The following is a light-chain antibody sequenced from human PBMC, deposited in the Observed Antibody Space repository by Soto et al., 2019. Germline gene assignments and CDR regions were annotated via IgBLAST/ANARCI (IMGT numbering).Light chain of an antibody. CDR3: MQALQTPVH. J-gene: IGKJ2*01. CDR1: QSLLHSNGYNY. CDR2: LGS. V-gene: IGKV2-28*01. Sequence: DIVMTQSPLSLPVTPGEPASISCRSSQSLLHSNGYNYLDWYLQKPGQSPQLLIYLGSNRASGVPDRFSGSGSGTDFTLKISRVEAEDVGVYYCMQALQTPVHFGQGTKLEIK.